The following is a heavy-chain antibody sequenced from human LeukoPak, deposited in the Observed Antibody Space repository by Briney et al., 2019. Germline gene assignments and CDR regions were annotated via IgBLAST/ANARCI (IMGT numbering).Heavy chain of an antibody. D-gene: IGHD6-13*01. CDR2: ISWNRGNI. J-gene: IGHJ6*02. V-gene: IGHV3-9*01. CDR1: GFTFDDYA. Sequence: PGRSLRLSCAASGFTFDDYAMHWVPHSPGKGLEGVSCISWNRGNIGHAHSVKARFTIPRENAKNYMYLQMNSLRAEDPALYYCAKIAASGYSYYGMDVWGQGTTVTVSS. CDR3: AKIAASGYSYYGMDV.